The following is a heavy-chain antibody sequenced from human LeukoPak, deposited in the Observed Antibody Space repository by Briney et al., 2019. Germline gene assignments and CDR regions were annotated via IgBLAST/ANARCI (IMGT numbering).Heavy chain of an antibody. CDR2: ISSSGSTI. J-gene: IGHJ4*02. CDR1: GFTFSSYE. Sequence: GGSLRLSCAASGFTFSSYEMNWVRQAPGKGLEWASYISSSGSTIYYADSVKGRFTISRDNAKNSLYLQMNSLRAEDTAVYYCARDSYGSPQVYWGQGTLVTVSS. D-gene: IGHD3-10*01. V-gene: IGHV3-48*03. CDR3: ARDSYGSPQVY.